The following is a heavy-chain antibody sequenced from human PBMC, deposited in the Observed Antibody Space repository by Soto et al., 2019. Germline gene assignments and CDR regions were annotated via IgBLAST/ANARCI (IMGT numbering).Heavy chain of an antibody. Sequence: GASVKVSCKASGYTFTIYAMHWVLQAPGERLEWMGWINAGNGNTNYSQKFQGRVTITRDTSASTAHMELSSLSSDDTAVYYCATSVPTYYRFDYYGPGTLVP. CDR1: GYTFTIYA. CDR3: ATSVPTYYRFDY. D-gene: IGHD3-10*01. J-gene: IGHJ4*01. CDR2: INAGNGNT. V-gene: IGHV1-3*01.